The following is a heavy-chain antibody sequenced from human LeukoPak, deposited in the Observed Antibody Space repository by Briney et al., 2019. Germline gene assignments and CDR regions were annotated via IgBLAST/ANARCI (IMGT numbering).Heavy chain of an antibody. Sequence: PSETLSLTCAVYGGSFSGYYWSWIRQPPGKGLEWVGEINHSGSTNYNPSLKSRVTISVDRSKNQFSLRLSSVTAADTAVYYCARGGIVAAVDYWGQGTLVTVSS. V-gene: IGHV4-34*01. CDR3: ARGGIVAAVDY. J-gene: IGHJ4*02. CDR1: GGSFSGYY. D-gene: IGHD6-25*01. CDR2: INHSGST.